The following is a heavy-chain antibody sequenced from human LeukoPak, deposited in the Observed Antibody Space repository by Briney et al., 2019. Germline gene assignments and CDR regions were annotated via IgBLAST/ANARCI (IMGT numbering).Heavy chain of an antibody. CDR3: AGKTVQSYTAPRWFDP. CDR1: GGSFSGYY. D-gene: IGHD3-16*02. Sequence: SETLSLTCAVYGGSFSGYYWSWIRQPPGKGLEWIGEINHSGSTNYNPSLKSRVTISVDTSKNQFSLKLSPVTAADTAVYYCAGKTVQSYTAPRWFDPWGQGTLVTVSS. V-gene: IGHV4-34*01. J-gene: IGHJ5*02. CDR2: INHSGST.